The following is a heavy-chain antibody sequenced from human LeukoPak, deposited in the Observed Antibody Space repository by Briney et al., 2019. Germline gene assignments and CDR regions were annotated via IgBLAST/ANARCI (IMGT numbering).Heavy chain of an antibody. J-gene: IGHJ4*02. V-gene: IGHV3-21*01. CDR2: ISPSSRYI. CDR3: SRDLTGGEYSDC. Sequence: PGGSLRLSCAASGFTFSSFKMNWVRQGPGKGLEWVASISPSSRYIFYADSLKGRVTVSRDNGKSAAFLHMSSLLVDDKAVCDLSRDLTGGEYSDCWGQGTLVSVSS. CDR1: GFTFSSFK. D-gene: IGHD2-15*01.